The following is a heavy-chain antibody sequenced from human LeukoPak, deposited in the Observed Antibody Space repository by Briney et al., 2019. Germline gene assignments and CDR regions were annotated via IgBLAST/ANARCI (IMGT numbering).Heavy chain of an antibody. CDR2: IYYGGST. V-gene: IGHV4-59*01. D-gene: IGHD3-22*01. CDR1: GGSISSYY. J-gene: IGHJ3*02. CDR3: ARTRRGDPRYYYYSSGSKPEFDAFDI. Sequence: PSETLSLTCTVSGGSISSYYWSWIRQPPGKGLEWIGSIYYGGSTYYNPSLKSRVTISVDTSKHQFSLKLSSVTAADTAVYYCARTRRGDPRYYYYSSGSKPEFDAFDIWGQGTMVTVSS.